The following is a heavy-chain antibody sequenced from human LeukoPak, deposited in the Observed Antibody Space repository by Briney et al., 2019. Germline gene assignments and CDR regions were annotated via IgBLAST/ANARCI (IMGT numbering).Heavy chain of an antibody. CDR3: ARDYYGSGSYYSDY. V-gene: IGHV4-4*07. CDR1: GVSISSYY. J-gene: IGHJ4*02. D-gene: IGHD3-10*01. CDR2: IYISGST. Sequence: SETLSLTCTVSGVSISSYYWSWIRQPAGKGLEWIGRIYISGSTNYNPSLKSRVTMSVDTSKNQFSLKLSSVTAADTAVYYCARDYYGSGSYYSDYWGQGTLVTVSS.